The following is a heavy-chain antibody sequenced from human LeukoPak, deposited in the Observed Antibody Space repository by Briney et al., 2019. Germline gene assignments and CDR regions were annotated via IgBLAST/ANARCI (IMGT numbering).Heavy chain of an antibody. CDR1: GFTFSSCS. D-gene: IGHD6-13*01. Sequence: GGSLRLSCAASGFTFSSCSMNWVRQAPGKGLEWVSSISSSSSYIYYADSVKGRFTISRDNAKNSLYLQMNSLRAEDTAVYYCARGPSSSWFYYYFDYWGQGTLVTVSS. J-gene: IGHJ4*02. V-gene: IGHV3-21*01. CDR2: ISSSSSYI. CDR3: ARGPSSSWFYYYFDY.